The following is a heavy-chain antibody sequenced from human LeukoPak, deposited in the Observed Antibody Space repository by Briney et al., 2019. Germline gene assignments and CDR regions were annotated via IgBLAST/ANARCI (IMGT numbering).Heavy chain of an antibody. CDR2: ISSSGSTI. V-gene: IGHV3-48*03. CDR3: ARDFAVTGAADPAH. J-gene: IGHJ4*02. Sequence: GGSLRLSCAASGFTFSSYEMNWVRQAPGKGLEWVSYISSSGSTIYYADSVKGRFTISRDNAKNSLYLQMNSLRAEDTAVYYCARDFAVTGAADPAHWGQGTLVTVSS. CDR1: GFTFSSYE. D-gene: IGHD6-13*01.